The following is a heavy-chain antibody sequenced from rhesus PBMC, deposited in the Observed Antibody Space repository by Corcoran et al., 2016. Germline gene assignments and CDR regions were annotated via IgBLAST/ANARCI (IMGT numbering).Heavy chain of an antibody. J-gene: IGHJ4*01. V-gene: IGHV1-180*01. CDR2: SPPYKGNK. D-gene: IGHD6-13*01. CDR3: TRGKSSSWPYFDY. Sequence: QVQLVQSGAEIKQPGASVKLSCKASGYTFTSYYIHWVKQAPGQGLEWKGLSPPYKGNKGYPQNFQGRVTKTTDTSTSTGYMELSSLRSEDTAVYYCTRGKSSSWPYFDYWGQGVLVTVSS. CDR1: GYTFTSYY.